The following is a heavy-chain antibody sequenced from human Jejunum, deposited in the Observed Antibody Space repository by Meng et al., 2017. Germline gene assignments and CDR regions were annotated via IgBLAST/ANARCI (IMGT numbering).Heavy chain of an antibody. D-gene: IGHD3-22*01. CDR2: VSYDGSNK. Sequence: VQLVESGGGVVQPGRSLRLSCAASGFPFSGFAMVWVRQAPGKGLEWVAVVSYDGSNKFYADSVKGRFTVSRDNSKNSLYLQMDSLRVEDTAVYYCARAYYDGSGRFDFWGQGTLVTVSS. CDR3: ARAYYDGSGRFDF. CDR1: GFPFSGFA. J-gene: IGHJ4*02. V-gene: IGHV3-30*01.